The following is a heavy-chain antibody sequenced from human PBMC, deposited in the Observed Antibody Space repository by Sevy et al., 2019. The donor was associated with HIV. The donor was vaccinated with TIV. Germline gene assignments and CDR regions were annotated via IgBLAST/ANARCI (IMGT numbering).Heavy chain of an antibody. CDR3: ARERGIVVVVAATHDAFDI. J-gene: IGHJ3*02. V-gene: IGHV3-21*01. CDR1: GFTFSSYS. CDR2: ISSSSSYI. Sequence: GGSLRLSCAASGFTFSSYSMNWVRQAPGKGLEWVSSISSSSSYIYYADSVKGRFTISRDNAKNSLYLQMNSLRAEDTAVYYCARERGIVVVVAATHDAFDIWGQGTMATVSS. D-gene: IGHD2-15*01.